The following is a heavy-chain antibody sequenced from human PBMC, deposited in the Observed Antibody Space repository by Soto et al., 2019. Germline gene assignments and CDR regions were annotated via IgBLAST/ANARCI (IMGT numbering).Heavy chain of an antibody. CDR2: ISSSSSTI. D-gene: IGHD1-26*01. CDR1: GFTFSSYS. CDR3: GRDRWEPHDYGMDV. J-gene: IGHJ6*02. Sequence: EVQLVESGGGLVQPGGSLRLSCAASGFTFSSYSMNWVRQAPGKGLEWVSYISSSSSTIYYADSVKGRFTISRDNAKNSPYRQTSSLSAEDTAVYYCGRDRWEPHDYGMDVWGQGTTVTVS. V-gene: IGHV3-48*01.